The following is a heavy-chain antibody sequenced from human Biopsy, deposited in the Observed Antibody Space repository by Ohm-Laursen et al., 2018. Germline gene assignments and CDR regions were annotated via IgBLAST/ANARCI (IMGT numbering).Heavy chain of an antibody. J-gene: IGHJ5*02. CDR3: ARERDP. Sequence: GSAKASRKTSGYTFTDYIVHRVCQAPRQSLEWMGWIDTINGGTRSAQKFQGRVTMTRDTSISTAYMELSRLTSDDTAVYYCARERDPWGQGALVTVSS. V-gene: IGHV1-2*02. CDR1: GYTFTDYI. CDR2: IDTINGGT.